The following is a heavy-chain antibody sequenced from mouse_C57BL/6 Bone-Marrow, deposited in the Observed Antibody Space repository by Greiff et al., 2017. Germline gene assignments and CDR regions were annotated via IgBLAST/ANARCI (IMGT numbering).Heavy chain of an antibody. CDR3: ARRDWDAFAY. V-gene: IGHV5-6*02. D-gene: IGHD4-1*01. CDR2: ISSGGSYP. Sequence: EVKVVESGGDLVKPGGSLKLSCAASGFTFSSYGMSWVRQTPDKRLEWVATISSGGSYPYYPDSVKGRFTISRDHAKNTLYLQMSSLKSEDTAMYYCARRDWDAFAYWGQGTLVTVSA. J-gene: IGHJ3*01. CDR1: GFTFSSYG.